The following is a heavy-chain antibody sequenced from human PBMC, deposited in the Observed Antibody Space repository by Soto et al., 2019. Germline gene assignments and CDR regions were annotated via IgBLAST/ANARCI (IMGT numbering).Heavy chain of an antibody. J-gene: IGHJ3*02. CDR2: VXXXGXT. CDR1: GGSFSAYY. V-gene: IGHV4-34*01. CDR3: ARSREQWLVDAFDI. Sequence: PSETLSPTCAVYGGSFSAYYWSWIRQSPGKELEWXGXVXXXGXTXXXPXXXXRVTMSLDTSKNQFSLNLKSVTAADTALYYCARSREQWLVDAFDIWGQGTMVTVSS. D-gene: IGHD6-19*01.